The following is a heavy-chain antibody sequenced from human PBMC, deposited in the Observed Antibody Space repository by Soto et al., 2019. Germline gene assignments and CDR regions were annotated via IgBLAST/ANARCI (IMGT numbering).Heavy chain of an antibody. J-gene: IGHJ4*02. V-gene: IGHV4-38-2*01. CDR2: IHHSGST. CDR3: ARSSGYVPGGY. D-gene: IGHD5-12*01. Sequence: SETLSLTCAVSGYPISSGYYWGWIRQPPGKGLEWIGIIHHSGSTYYNPSLRSRITISVDTSKNQFSLKMPSVTAADTAVYYCARSSGYVPGGYWGQGILGTSPQ. CDR1: GYPISSGYY.